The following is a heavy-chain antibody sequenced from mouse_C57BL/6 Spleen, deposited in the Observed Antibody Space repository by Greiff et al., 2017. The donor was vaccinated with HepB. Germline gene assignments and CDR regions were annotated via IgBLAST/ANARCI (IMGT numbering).Heavy chain of an antibody. CDR3: ARKGGYNDYGFDY. V-gene: IGHV1-82*01. CDR1: GYAFSSSW. J-gene: IGHJ2*01. D-gene: IGHD2-4*01. CDR2: IYPGDGDT. Sequence: QVQLQQSGPELVKPGASVKISCKASGYAFSSSWMNWVKQRPGKGLEWIGRIYPGDGDTNYNGKFKGKATLTADKSSSTAYMQLSSLTSEDSAVYFCARKGGYNDYGFDYWGQGTTLTVSS.